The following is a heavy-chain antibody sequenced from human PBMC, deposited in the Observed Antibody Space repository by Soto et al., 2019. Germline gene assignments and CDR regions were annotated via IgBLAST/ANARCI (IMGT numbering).Heavy chain of an antibody. Sequence: SETLSLTCTVSGGSISSNFWNWIRQPPGKGLEWIGYISYSGNTNYNPSLRSRVTISVDTSKNHFSLKLSSVTAADTAVYYCARGPDHSKVGYWGQGTLVTVSS. J-gene: IGHJ4*02. V-gene: IGHV4-59*01. CDR1: GGSISSNF. CDR3: ARGPDHSKVGY. D-gene: IGHD4-4*01. CDR2: ISYSGNT.